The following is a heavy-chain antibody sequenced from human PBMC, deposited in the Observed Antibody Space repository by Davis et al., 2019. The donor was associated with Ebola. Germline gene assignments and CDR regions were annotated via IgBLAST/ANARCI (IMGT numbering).Heavy chain of an antibody. V-gene: IGHV3-30*04. CDR2: VSYDGADK. Sequence: GESLKISCSSSGFTFGAYAMSWFRQAPGKGLEWVAVVSYDGADKYYSDSVKGRFTISRDNSKNTLFLQMDSLTAEDTAMYYCAKEIHPMAPYYHYALDVWGQGTTVTVSS. CDR3: AKEIHPMAPYYHYALDV. CDR1: GFTFGAYA. J-gene: IGHJ6*02. D-gene: IGHD3-10*01.